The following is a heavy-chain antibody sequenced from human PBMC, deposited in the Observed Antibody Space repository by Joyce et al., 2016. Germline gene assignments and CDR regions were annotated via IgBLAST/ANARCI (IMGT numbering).Heavy chain of an antibody. CDR2: IYWDDGK. J-gene: IGHJ4*02. Sequence: QITLKESGPTLVKPPQTLTLTCAFSGFSLSTRGVGVGWIRQPPGKALEWLARIYWDDGKRYSPSLKSRLTITKDTSRNQVVLTMTNMDPVDTATYYCAHRPNSGYDPSAFDFWGQGTLVTVSS. CDR1: GFSLSTRGVG. V-gene: IGHV2-5*02. CDR3: AHRPNSGYDPSAFDF. D-gene: IGHD5-12*01.